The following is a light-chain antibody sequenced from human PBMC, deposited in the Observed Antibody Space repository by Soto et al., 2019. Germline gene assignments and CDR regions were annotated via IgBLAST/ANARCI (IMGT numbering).Light chain of an antibody. CDR1: SSDVGTYNR. V-gene: IGLV2-14*01. CDR3: NSYTNSYTYV. Sequence: QSALTQPASVSGSPGQSITISCTRTSSDVGTYNRVSWYQQPPGTAPKLIIYEVRKRPSGVSNRFSGSKSGNTAYLPISRLQAEDEADYFCNSYTNSYTYVFGTGTKVTVL. J-gene: IGLJ1*01. CDR2: EVR.